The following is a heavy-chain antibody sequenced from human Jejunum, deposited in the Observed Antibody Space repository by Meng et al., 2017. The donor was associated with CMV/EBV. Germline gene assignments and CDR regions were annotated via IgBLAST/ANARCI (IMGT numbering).Heavy chain of an antibody. V-gene: IGHV3-30*03. CDR2: ASYVGDIT. CDR3: VRSPATLGEFDV. J-gene: IGHJ3*01. Sequence: AGSGCVFRKSYLHWIRQAPGKGLEGRSLASYVGDITYDAVTVRGRFTISKDNSKNIVALQMNSLRPEDTAIYYCVRSPATLGEFDVWGQGTLVTVSS. D-gene: IGHD2-21*01. CDR1: GCVFRKSY.